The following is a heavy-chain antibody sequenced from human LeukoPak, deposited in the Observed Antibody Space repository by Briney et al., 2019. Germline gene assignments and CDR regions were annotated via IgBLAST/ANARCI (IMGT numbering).Heavy chain of an antibody. Sequence: SQTLSLTCTVSGGSISSGGYYWSWIRQPPGKGLEWIGYIYHSGSTYYNPSLKSRVTISVDRSKNQFSLKLSSVTAADTAVYYCARLEPPEQGRKLAFDIWGQGTMVTVSS. CDR1: GGSISSGGYY. V-gene: IGHV4-30-2*01. CDR2: IYHSGST. J-gene: IGHJ3*02. CDR3: ARLEPPEQGRKLAFDI. D-gene: IGHD1-14*01.